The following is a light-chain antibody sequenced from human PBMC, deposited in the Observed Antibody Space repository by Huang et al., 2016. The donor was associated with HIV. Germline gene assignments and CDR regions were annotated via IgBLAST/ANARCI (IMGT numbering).Light chain of an antibody. Sequence: EIVLTQSPATLSLSPGERATLSCRASQSVRNYLAWYQQKPGQTPRLLIYDASNRATVIPARFSGSGSGTDFTLTVSSLEPEDFAVYYCQQRRNWPPTYTFGQGTKLEIK. CDR1: QSVRNY. V-gene: IGKV3-11*01. CDR3: QQRRNWPPTYT. CDR2: DAS. J-gene: IGKJ2*01.